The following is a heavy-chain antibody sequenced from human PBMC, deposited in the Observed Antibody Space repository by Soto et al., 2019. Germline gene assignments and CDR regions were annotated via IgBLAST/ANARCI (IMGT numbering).Heavy chain of an antibody. D-gene: IGHD3-10*01. V-gene: IGHV3-49*04. Sequence: PGGSLRLSCTASGFTFDDYPMTWVRQAPGKGLEWVGFIRTKPYGATTQYAASVEGRFTISRDDSKSIAYLQMNSLKTEDTAVYYCCTPFYFGAGSYRFYLDSWGQGTRVTVSS. CDR1: GFTFDDYP. J-gene: IGHJ4*02. CDR3: CTPFYFGAGSYRFYLDS. CDR2: IRTKPYGATT.